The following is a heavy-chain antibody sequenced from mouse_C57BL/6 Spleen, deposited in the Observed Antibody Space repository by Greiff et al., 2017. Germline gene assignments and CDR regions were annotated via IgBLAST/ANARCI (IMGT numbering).Heavy chain of an antibody. V-gene: IGHV8-8*01. D-gene: IGHD2-12*01. J-gene: IGHJ4*01. CDR3: ARIPSIVTYYYAMDY. Sequence: QVTLKVSGPGILQPSQTLSLTCTFSGFSLSTFGMGVGWIRQPSGKGLEWLAHIWGDDDKYYNKALKSRLNISQDTSNNQVFLQSANVDTADTATYYCARIPSIVTYYYAMDYWGQGTSVTVSS. CDR2: IWGDDDK. CDR1: GFSLSTFGMG.